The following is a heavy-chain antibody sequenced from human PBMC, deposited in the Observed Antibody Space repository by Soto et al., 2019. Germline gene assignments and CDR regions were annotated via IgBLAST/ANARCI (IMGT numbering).Heavy chain of an antibody. Sequence: SETLSLTCTASGGSISSYYWSWIRQPPGKGQEWIGYIYYSGSTNYNPSLKSRVIISADTSKNQFSLKLSSVTAADTAVYYCARDRGIVGASYYYYYYGMDVWGQGTTVTVSS. V-gene: IGHV4-59*01. CDR1: GGSISSYY. CDR2: IYYSGST. D-gene: IGHD1-26*01. J-gene: IGHJ6*02. CDR3: ARDRGIVGASYYYYYYGMDV.